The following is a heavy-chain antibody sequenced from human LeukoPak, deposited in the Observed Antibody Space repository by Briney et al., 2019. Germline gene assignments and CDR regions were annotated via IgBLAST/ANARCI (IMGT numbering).Heavy chain of an antibody. V-gene: IGHV3-21*01. CDR3: ASLLGYCSSTSCYLRAMDV. J-gene: IGHJ6*02. D-gene: IGHD2-2*01. CDR1: GFTFSSYS. CDR2: ISSSSSYI. Sequence: GGSLRLSCAASGFTFSSYSMNWVRQAPGKGLEWVSSISSSSSYIYYADSVEGRFTISRDNAKNSLYLQMNSLRAEDTAVYYCASLLGYCSSTSCYLRAMDVWGQGTTVTVSS.